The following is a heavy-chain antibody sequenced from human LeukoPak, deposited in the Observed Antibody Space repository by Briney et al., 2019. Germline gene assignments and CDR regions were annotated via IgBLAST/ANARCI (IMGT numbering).Heavy chain of an antibody. D-gene: IGHD3/OR15-3a*01. J-gene: IGHJ6*03. CDR3: AREYYDFSSGDYRYYYMND. CDR1: GGSINSRY. CDR2: MFVGGST. Sequence: SETLSLTCTVSGGSINSRYWSWLRQSAGKGLEWIGRMFVGGSTNYNPSLKSRVLMSIDTSKKQFSLNLSSVTAADTAVYFCAREYYDFSSGDYRYYYMNDWGKGTTVTVSS. V-gene: IGHV4-4*07.